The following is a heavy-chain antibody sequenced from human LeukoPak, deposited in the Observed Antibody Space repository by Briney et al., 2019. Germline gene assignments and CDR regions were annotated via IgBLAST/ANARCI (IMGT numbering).Heavy chain of an antibody. D-gene: IGHD2-15*01. J-gene: IGHJ4*02. CDR3: AGSGEAAHTYYFDY. CDR2: IWYDGSNK. Sequence: GGSLRLSCAASGFTFSSYGMHWVRQAPGKGLEWVAVIWYDGSNKYYAGSVKGRFTISRDNSKNTLYLQMNSLRAEDTAVYYCAGSGEAAHTYYFDYWGQGTLVTVSS. V-gene: IGHV3-33*01. CDR1: GFTFSSYG.